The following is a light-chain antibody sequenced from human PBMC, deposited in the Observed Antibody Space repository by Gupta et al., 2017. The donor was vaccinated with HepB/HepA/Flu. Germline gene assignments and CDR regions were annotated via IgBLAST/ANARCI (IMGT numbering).Light chain of an antibody. CDR3: QQRSNWLSLT. CDR2: DAS. V-gene: IGKV3-11*01. J-gene: IGKJ4*01. Sequence: EIVLTQSPATLSLSPGERATLSCRASQSVSSYLAWYQQKPGQAPRLLIYDASNRATGIPARFSGSGSGTDFTLTISSLEPEDFAVYDCQQRSNWLSLTCGGGTKVEIK. CDR1: QSVSSY.